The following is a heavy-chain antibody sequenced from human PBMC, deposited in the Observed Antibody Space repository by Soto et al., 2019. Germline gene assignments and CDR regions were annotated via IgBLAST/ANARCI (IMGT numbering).Heavy chain of an antibody. Sequence: QITLKESGPTLVKPTQTLTLTCTFFGLSLSTSGVAVGWIRQPPGKALEWLALIYWDEDKRYSPSLKSRLTNTKDTNKNQAVLTMTTMDPVDTATYDWAHRIRHSSSWYWKYDYGMDVWRKGTTLTVSS. V-gene: IGHV2-5*02. J-gene: IGHJ6*04. CDR1: GLSLSTSGVA. CDR2: IYWDEDK. CDR3: AHRIRHSSSWYWKYDYGMDV. D-gene: IGHD6-13*01.